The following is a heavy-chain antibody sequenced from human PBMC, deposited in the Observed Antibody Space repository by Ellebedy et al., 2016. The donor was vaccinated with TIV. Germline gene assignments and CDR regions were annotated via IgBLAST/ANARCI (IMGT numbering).Heavy chain of an antibody. CDR2: MNPDSGNA. D-gene: IGHD1-26*01. J-gene: IGHJ4*02. CDR1: GYTFTNYD. Sequence: AASVKVSCKASGYTFTNYDITWVRQATGQGLEWMGWMNPDSGNAGYAQKFQGRVTMTRNTSISTAYMDLSSLRSEDTAVYYCARGRRGARGDYWGQGTLVIVSS. CDR3: ARGRRGARGDY. V-gene: IGHV1-8*01.